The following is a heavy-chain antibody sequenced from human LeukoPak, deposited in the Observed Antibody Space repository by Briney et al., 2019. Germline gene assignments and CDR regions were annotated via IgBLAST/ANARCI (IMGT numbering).Heavy chain of an antibody. J-gene: IGHJ4*02. Sequence: PSETLSLTCAVYGGSFSGYYWSWIRQPPGKGLEWIGEINHSGSTNYNPSLKSRVTISVDTSKNHFSLKLSSVTAADTAVYYCARGKMATKRQYFDYWGQGTLVTVSS. D-gene: IGHD5-24*01. CDR3: ARGKMATKRQYFDY. V-gene: IGHV4-34*01. CDR1: GGSFSGYY. CDR2: INHSGST.